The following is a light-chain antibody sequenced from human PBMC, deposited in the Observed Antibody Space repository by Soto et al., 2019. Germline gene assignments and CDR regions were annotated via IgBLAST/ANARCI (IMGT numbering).Light chain of an antibody. CDR1: QGISSA. CDR3: QQFNSYPPT. J-gene: IGKJ4*01. CDR2: DAS. Sequence: AIQLTQSPSSLSASVGDRVTITSRASQGISSALAWYQQIPGKAPKLLMYDASSLESGVPSRFSGSGSGTDFTLTISRLQPEDFATYYCQQFNSYPPTFGGGTKVEIK. V-gene: IGKV1-13*02.